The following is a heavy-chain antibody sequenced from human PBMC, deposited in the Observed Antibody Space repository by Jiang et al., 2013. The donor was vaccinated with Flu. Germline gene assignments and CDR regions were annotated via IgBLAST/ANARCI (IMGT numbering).Heavy chain of an antibody. CDR3: AHEITGRMGGYFDY. CDR2: IYWDDDK. J-gene: IGHJ4*02. CDR1: GFSLSTSGVG. D-gene: IGHD1-20*01. V-gene: IGHV2-5*02. Sequence: KPTQTLTLTCTFSGFSLSTSGVGVGWIRQPPGKALEWLALIYWDDDKRYSPSLKSRLTITKDTSKNQVVLTMTNMDPVDTATYYCAHEITGRMGGYFDYWGQGTLVTVSS.